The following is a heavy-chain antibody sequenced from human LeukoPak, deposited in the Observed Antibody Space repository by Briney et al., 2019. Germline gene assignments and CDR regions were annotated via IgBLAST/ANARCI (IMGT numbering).Heavy chain of an antibody. CDR2: INPNSGGT. CDR3: ARDAQGYYDSSGYPDY. J-gene: IGHJ4*02. D-gene: IGHD3-22*01. CDR1: GYTFTCYY. V-gene: IGHV1-2*02. Sequence: ASVRVSCKASGYTFTCYYMHWVRQAPGQGGEWRGWINPNSGGTNYAQKFQGRVTITRDTSISTAYMELSRLRSDDTAVYYCARDAQGYYDSSGYPDYWGQGTLVTVSS.